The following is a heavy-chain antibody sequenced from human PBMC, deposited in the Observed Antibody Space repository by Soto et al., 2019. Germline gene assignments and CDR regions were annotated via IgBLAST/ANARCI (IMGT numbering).Heavy chain of an antibody. Sequence: PGGSLRLSCAASGFTFSNAWMSWVRQAPGKGLEWVGRIKSKTDGGTTDYAAPVKGRFTISRDDSKNTLYLQMNSLKTEDTAVYYCETYYYDSGGYYLDDYWRQGTLVTVSS. CDR1: GFTFSNAW. V-gene: IGHV3-15*01. J-gene: IGHJ4*02. D-gene: IGHD3-22*01. CDR3: ETYYYDSGGYYLDDY. CDR2: IKSKTDGGTT.